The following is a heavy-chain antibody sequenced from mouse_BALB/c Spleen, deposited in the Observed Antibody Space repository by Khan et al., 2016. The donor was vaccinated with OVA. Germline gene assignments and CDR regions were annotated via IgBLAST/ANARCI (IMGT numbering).Heavy chain of an antibody. Sequence: QVQLKESGPGLVAPSQSLSITCTISGFSLTNYGVHWVRQPPGKGLEWLVVIWSDGSTNYNSALKSRLSISKDNSKSQVFLKMNSLQTDDTAMYFRAKQPYYDYNVMDYWGQGTSVTVSS. CDR2: IWSDGST. J-gene: IGHJ4*01. D-gene: IGHD1-1*02. CDR1: GFSLTNYG. CDR3: AKQPYYDYNVMDY. V-gene: IGHV2-6-1*01.